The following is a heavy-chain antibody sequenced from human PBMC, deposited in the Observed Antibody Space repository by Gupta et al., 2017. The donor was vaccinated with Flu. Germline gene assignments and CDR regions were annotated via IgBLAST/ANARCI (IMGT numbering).Heavy chain of an antibody. Sequence: EVQLVESGGGLVKPGGSLRLSCAASGFTFSNAWMSWVRQAPGKGLEWVGRIKSKTDGGTTDYAAPVKGRFTISRDDSKNTLYLQMNSLKTEDTAVYYCLSGSGSYPPYYYYGMDVWGQGTTVTVSS. V-gene: IGHV3-15*01. CDR2: IKSKTDGGTT. J-gene: IGHJ6*02. D-gene: IGHD3-10*01. CDR1: GFTFSNAW. CDR3: LSGSGSYPPYYYYGMDV.